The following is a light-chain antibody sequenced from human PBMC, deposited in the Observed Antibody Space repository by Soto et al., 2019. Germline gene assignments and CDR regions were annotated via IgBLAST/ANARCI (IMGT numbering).Light chain of an antibody. CDR2: KVS. CDR1: QSISNW. Sequence: DIQLTQSPSTLSASVGDRVTITCRASQSISNWLAWYQQKPGKAPKLLIYKVSNLESGVPSRFSVSASGTEFTLTISSLQPDDFAHYDCQPDNSVSLLTFGGGTKVEIK. CDR3: QPDNSVSLLT. V-gene: IGKV1-5*03. J-gene: IGKJ4*01.